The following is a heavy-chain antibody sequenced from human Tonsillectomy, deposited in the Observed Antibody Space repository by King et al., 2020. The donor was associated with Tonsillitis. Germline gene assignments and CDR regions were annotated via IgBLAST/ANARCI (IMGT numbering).Heavy chain of an antibody. J-gene: IGHJ6*03. CDR3: ARGTTMVRGVIRHYYYYYMDV. D-gene: IGHD3-10*01. CDR1: GGSFSGYY. Sequence: VQLQQWGAGLLKPSETLSLTCAVYGGSFSGYYWSWIRQPPGKGLEWIGEINHSGSTNYNQSLKSRVTISVDTSKNQFSLKLSSVTAADTAVYYCARGTTMVRGVIRHYYYYYMDVWGKGTTVTVSS. CDR2: INHSGST. V-gene: IGHV4-34*01.